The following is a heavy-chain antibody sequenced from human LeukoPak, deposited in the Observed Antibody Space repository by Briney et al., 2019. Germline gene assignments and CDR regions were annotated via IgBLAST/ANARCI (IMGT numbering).Heavy chain of an antibody. CDR2: IHSGDNT. V-gene: IGHV3-53*01. J-gene: IGHJ3*01. D-gene: IGHD5-18*01. CDR3: AREGSGYTYGYNDAFDL. CDR1: GFSVSTNY. Sequence: GGSLRLSCAASGFSVSTNYVSWVRQAPGKGLEWVSVIHSGDNTYYADSVKGRFTISRDNSENTLYLQMSSLRADDTAVYFCAREGSGYTYGYNDAFDLWGHGTMVTVSS.